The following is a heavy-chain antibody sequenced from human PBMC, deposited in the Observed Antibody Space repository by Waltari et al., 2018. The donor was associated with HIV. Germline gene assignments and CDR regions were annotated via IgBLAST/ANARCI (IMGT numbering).Heavy chain of an antibody. CDR2: INPNSGGT. J-gene: IGHJ4*02. Sequence: QVQLVQSGAAVKKPGASVKVSCKASGYTFSGYYMHLVRPAPGQGLEWMGWINPNSGGTNYAQKFQGRVTMTRDTSISTAYMELSRLRSDDTAVYYCARALGGIAVAGTGNDYWGQGTLVTVSS. CDR3: ARALGGIAVAGTGNDY. V-gene: IGHV1-2*02. D-gene: IGHD6-19*01. CDR1: GYTFSGYY.